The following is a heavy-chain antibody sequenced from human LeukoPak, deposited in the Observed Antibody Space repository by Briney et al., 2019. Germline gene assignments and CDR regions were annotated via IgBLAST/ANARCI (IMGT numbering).Heavy chain of an antibody. CDR2: IYYSGST. D-gene: IGHD2-15*01. J-gene: IGHJ3*02. CDR1: GGSISSHY. CDR3: AADCGGGSCYSYDAFDI. Sequence: PSETLSLTCTVSGGSISSHYWSWIRQPPGKGLEWVGYIYYSGSTNYNPSLKSRVTISVDTSKNQFSLKLSSVTAADTAVYYCAADCGGGSCYSYDAFDIWGQGTMVSASS. V-gene: IGHV4-59*11.